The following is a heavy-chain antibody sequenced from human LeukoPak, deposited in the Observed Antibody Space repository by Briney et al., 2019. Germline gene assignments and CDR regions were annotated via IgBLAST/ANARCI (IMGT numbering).Heavy chain of an antibody. Sequence: GGSLRLSCAASGFTFSSYGMHWVRQAPGKGLEWVAFIRYDGSNKYYADSVKGRFTISRDNAENSLYLQMNSLRAEDTAVYYCARVWSIVAGGYLDYWGQGTLVTVSS. CDR3: ARVWSIVAGGYLDY. J-gene: IGHJ4*02. CDR2: IRYDGSNK. CDR1: GFTFSSYG. D-gene: IGHD1-26*01. V-gene: IGHV3-30*02.